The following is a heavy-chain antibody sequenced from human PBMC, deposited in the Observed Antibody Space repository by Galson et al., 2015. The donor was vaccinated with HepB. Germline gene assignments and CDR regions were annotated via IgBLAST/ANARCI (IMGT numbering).Heavy chain of an antibody. CDR2: INPSGGST. V-gene: IGHV1-46*01. Sequence: SVKVSCKASGYIFTSYYIHWVRQAPGQGLEWMGIINPSGGSTTYALKFQGRVTMTRDTSTSTVYMDLSSLRSEDTAVYYCARGGFDYWGQGTLLTVSS. J-gene: IGHJ4*02. CDR3: ARGGFDY. D-gene: IGHD3-16*01. CDR1: GYIFTSYY.